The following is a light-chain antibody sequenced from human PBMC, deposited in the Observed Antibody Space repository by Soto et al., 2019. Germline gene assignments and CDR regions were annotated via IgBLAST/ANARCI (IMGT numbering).Light chain of an antibody. CDR1: SGHSSYA. CDR3: QTGGTGIL. V-gene: IGLV4-69*01. J-gene: IGLJ2*01. Sequence: QLVLTQSPSASASLGASVKLTCTLSSGHSSYAIAWHQQQPEKGPRYLMKLNSDGSHSKGDGIPDRFSGSSSGAERYLTISSLQSEDEADYYCQTGGTGILFDGGTKLTVL. CDR2: LNSDGSH.